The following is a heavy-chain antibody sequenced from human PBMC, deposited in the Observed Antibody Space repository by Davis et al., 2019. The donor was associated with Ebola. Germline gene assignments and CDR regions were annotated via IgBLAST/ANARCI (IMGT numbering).Heavy chain of an antibody. V-gene: IGHV4-4*02. CDR3: SRESQTSTYGIDS. CDR2: IHHSGST. J-gene: IGHJ4*02. Sequence: MPSETLSLTCAVSGASISSPNWRSWLRPPPGKGLEWTGEIHHSGSTNYEPSLKSRVTMSVDKSKNQFSLELRSVTAADTAVYYCSRESQTSTYGIDSWGQGTLVTVSS. D-gene: IGHD2-2*01. CDR1: GASISSPNW.